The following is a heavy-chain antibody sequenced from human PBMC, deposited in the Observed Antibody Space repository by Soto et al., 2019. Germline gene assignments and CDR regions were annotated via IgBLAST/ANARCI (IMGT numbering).Heavy chain of an antibody. CDR1: GFTFSNAW. V-gene: IGHV3-15*07. CDR3: TTDELGELSSPRDY. J-gene: IGHJ4*02. Sequence: EVQLVESGGGLVKPGGSLRLSCAASGFTFSNAWMNWVRQAPGKGLEWVGRIKSKTDGGTTDYAAPVKGRFTISRDDSKNTLYLQMNSLKTEDTAVYYWTTDELGELSSPRDYWGQGTLVTVSS. CDR2: IKSKTDGGTT. D-gene: IGHD3-16*02.